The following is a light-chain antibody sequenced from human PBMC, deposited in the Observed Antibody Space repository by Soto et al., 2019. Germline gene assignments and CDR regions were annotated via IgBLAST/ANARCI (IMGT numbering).Light chain of an antibody. CDR1: QGISSY. Sequence: DIQLTQSPSFLSASVGDRVTITCRASQGISSYLAWYQQKPGKAPKLLIYAASTLQSGVPSRFSGSGSGTEFTLTISSLQPEDFATYYCQQLRHFGGGTKVEIK. CDR3: QQLRH. V-gene: IGKV1-9*01. CDR2: AAS. J-gene: IGKJ4*01.